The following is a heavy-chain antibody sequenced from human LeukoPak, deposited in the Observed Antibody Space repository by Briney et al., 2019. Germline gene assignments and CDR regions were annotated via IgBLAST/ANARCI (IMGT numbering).Heavy chain of an antibody. CDR2: ISGSGGST. Sequence: GGSLRLSCAASGFTFSSYAMSWVCQAPGKGLEWVSAISGSGGSTYYADSVKGRFTISRDNSKNTLYLQMNSLRAEDTAVYYCANLRDYVYLFDYWGQGTLVTVSS. CDR1: GFTFSSYA. J-gene: IGHJ4*02. D-gene: IGHD4-17*01. V-gene: IGHV3-23*01. CDR3: ANLRDYVYLFDY.